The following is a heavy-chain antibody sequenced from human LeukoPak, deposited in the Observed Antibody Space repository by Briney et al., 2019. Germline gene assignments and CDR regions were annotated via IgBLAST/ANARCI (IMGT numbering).Heavy chain of an antibody. CDR2: ISSSAGTK. D-gene: IGHD3-10*01. J-gene: IGHJ4*02. CDR3: ARAYYGSGSYHFDY. V-gene: IGHV3-48*03. Sequence: GGSLRLSCAASGFTFSSYEMNWVRQAPGKGLEWVSYISSSAGTKYYADSVKGRITISRDNAKSSLYLQMSSLRAEDTAVYYCARAYYGSGSYHFDYWGQGTLVTVSS. CDR1: GFTFSSYE.